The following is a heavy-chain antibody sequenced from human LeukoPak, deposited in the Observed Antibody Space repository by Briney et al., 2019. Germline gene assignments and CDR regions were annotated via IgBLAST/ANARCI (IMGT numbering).Heavy chain of an antibody. Sequence: GGSLRLSCAGSGFIFSDYYMSWIRQSPGKGLEWLSHIGRGGDDKNYADSVKGRFTISRENAKNSLYLQMNSLRAEDTAVYYCARSGAFSGSYEIDYWGQGTLVTVSS. CDR1: GFIFSDYY. J-gene: IGHJ4*02. CDR2: IGRGGDDK. V-gene: IGHV3-11*06. CDR3: ARSGAFSGSYEIDY. D-gene: IGHD1-26*01.